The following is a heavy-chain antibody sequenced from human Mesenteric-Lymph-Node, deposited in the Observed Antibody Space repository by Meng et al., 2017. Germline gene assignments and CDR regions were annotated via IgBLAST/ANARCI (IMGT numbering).Heavy chain of an antibody. CDR3: TRDEDILTGYYYYGMDV. CDR2: IRSKAYGGTT. J-gene: IGHJ6*02. Sequence: GESLKISCAASGFTFGDYAMSWFRQAPGKGLEWVGFIRSKAYGGTTEYAASVKGRFTISRDDSKSIAYLQMNSLKTEDTAVYYCTRDEDILTGYYYYGMDVWGQGTTVTVSS. V-gene: IGHV3-49*03. CDR1: GFTFGDYA. D-gene: IGHD3-9*01.